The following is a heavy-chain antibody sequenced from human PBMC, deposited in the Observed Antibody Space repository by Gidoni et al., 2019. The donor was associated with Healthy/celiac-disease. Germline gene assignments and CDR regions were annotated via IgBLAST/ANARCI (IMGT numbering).Heavy chain of an antibody. CDR1: FTFSSYS. J-gene: IGHJ5*02. CDR2: ISSSSSTI. Sequence: FTFSSYSMNWVRQAPGKGREWVSYISSSSSTIYYADSVKGRFTISRDNAKNSLYLQMNSLRDEDTAVYYCARDGYYYDSSGLEAWGQGTLVTVSS. V-gene: IGHV3-48*02. CDR3: ARDGYYYDSSGLEA. D-gene: IGHD3-22*01.